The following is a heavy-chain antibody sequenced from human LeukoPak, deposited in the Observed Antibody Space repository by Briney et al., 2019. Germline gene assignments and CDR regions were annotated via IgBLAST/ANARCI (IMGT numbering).Heavy chain of an antibody. V-gene: IGHV4-34*01. J-gene: IGHJ6*03. Sequence: SETLSLTCAVYGGSFSGYYWIWIRQPPGKGLEWIGEINHSGSTNYNPSLKSRVTISVDTSKNQFSLKLSSVTAADTAAYYCATVSDSSSWNYYYYMDVWGKGTTVTTSS. D-gene: IGHD6-13*01. CDR3: ATVSDSSSWNYYYYMDV. CDR1: GGSFSGYY. CDR2: INHSGST.